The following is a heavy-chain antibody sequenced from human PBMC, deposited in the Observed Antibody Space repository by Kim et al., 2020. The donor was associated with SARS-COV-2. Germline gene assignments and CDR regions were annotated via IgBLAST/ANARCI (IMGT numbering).Heavy chain of an antibody. CDR2: IRGSGGST. Sequence: GGSLRLSCAASGFTFNNYAMTWVRQAPGKGLEWVSAIRGSGGSTYYTDSVKGRFTISRDNSKNTRYLQMSSLRVEDTAASFCARVLGDTGTSWYVDVSG. D-gene: IGHD1-1*01. V-gene: IGHV3-23*01. J-gene: IGHJ2*01. CDR1: GFTFNNYA. CDR3: ARVLGDTGTSWYVDV.